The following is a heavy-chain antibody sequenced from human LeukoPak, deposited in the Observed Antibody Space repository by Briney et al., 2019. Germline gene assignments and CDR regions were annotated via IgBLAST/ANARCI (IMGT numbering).Heavy chain of an antibody. D-gene: IGHD2/OR15-2a*01. Sequence: SETLSLTCAVYGGSFSGYYWSWIRQPPGKGLEWIGEINHSGSTNYNPSLKSRVTMSVDTSKNQFSLKLSSVTAADTAVYYCAGHHPRNTVDFWGQGTLVTVSS. CDR1: GGSFSGYY. V-gene: IGHV4-34*01. CDR2: INHSGST. CDR3: AGHHPRNTVDF. J-gene: IGHJ4*02.